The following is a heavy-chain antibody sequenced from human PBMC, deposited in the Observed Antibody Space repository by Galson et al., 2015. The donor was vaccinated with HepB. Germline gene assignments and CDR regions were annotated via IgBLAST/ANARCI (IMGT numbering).Heavy chain of an antibody. V-gene: IGHV3-30-3*01. Sequence: SLRLSCAASAFTFSRYGMHWVRQAPGKGLEWVAVISYDGSNKYYADSVKGRFTISRDNSKNTLYLQINCLRAEDTAVYYCARDGYFGSGYYPGNYYYYMNVWGKGTTVTVSS. CDR2: ISYDGSNK. D-gene: IGHD3-3*01. CDR1: AFTFSRYG. J-gene: IGHJ6*03. CDR3: ARDGYFGSGYYPGNYYYYMNV.